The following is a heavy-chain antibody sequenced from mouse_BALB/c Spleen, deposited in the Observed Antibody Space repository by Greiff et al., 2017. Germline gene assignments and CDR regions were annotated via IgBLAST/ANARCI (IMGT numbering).Heavy chain of an antibody. V-gene: IGHV5-4*02. J-gene: IGHJ4*01. CDR1: GFTFSDYY. CDR3: ARGGNRAMDY. CDR2: ISDGGSYT. Sequence: EVKLVESGGGLVKPGGSLKLSCAASGFTFSDYYMYWVRQTPEKRLEWVATISDGGSYTYYPDSVKGRFTISRDNAKNNLYLQMSSLKSEDTAMYYCARGGNRAMDYWGQGTSVTVSS. D-gene: IGHD2-1*01.